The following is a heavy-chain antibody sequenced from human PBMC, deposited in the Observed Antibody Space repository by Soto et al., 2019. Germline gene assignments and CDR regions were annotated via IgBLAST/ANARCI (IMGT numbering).Heavy chain of an antibody. Sequence: EVQLVESGGGLVQPGGPLRLPCPAPGFPSMGDWCNWVRQAPGKGRVWASRIDPYETGISYADSVKGRFTISRDNAKSTLYLQMNSLRVEDTAVYYCTRDTFGARDYWGQGTLVTVSS. V-gene: IGHV3-74*01. CDR3: TRDTFGARDY. J-gene: IGHJ4*02. CDR2: IDPYETGI. CDR1: GFPSMGDW. D-gene: IGHD3-10*01.